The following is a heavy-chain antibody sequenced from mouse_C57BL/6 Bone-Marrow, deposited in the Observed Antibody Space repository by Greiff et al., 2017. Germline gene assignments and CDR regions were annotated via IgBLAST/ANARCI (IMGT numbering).Heavy chain of an antibody. CDR2: IYPGSGST. J-gene: IGHJ4*01. D-gene: IGHD2-3*01. CDR3: ARKQDGYAMCY. CDR1: GYTFTSYW. Sequence: VQLQQSGAELVKPGASVKMSCKASGYTFTSYWITWVKQRPGQGLEWIGDIYPGSGSTNYNEKFKSKATLTVDTSSSTAYMQLSNLTSEDSAVYYGARKQDGYAMCYWGQGTSVTVSS. V-gene: IGHV1-55*01.